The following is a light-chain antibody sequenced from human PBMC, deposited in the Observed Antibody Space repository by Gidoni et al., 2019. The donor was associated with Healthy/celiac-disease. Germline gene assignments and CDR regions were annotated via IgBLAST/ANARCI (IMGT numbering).Light chain of an antibody. CDR3: QQYGSSPSWT. J-gene: IGKJ1*01. CDR2: GAS. CDR1: QSVSSSY. V-gene: IGKV3-20*01. Sequence: IVLTQSPGTLSLSPGERATLSCRASQSVSSSYLAWYQQKPGQAPRLLIYGASSRATGSPDRFSGSGSGTDFTLTISRLEPEDVAVYYCQQYGSSPSWTFGQGTKVEIK.